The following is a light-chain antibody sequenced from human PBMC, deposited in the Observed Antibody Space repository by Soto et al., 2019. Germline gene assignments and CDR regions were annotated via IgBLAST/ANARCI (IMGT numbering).Light chain of an antibody. V-gene: IGLV2-14*03. CDR2: DVN. CDR1: SSDVGSCDY. Sequence: QSALTQPVSVSGSPGQSITFSCTGTSSDVGSCDYVSWHQQHPGKAPKLIIYDVNNRPSGVPSRFSGSKSGNTASLTISGLQTEDEADYYCCAYSTSGTHVFGTGTKVTVL. CDR3: CAYSTSGTHV. J-gene: IGLJ1*01.